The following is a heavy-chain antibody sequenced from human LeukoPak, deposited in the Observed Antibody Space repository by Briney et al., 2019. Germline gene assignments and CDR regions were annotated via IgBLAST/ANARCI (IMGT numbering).Heavy chain of an antibody. V-gene: IGHV4-59*01. CDR1: GGSISHYY. D-gene: IGHD4-17*01. Sequence: PSETLSLTCTVSGGSISHYYWSWIRQSPGKGLEWIGYIYYSGTTNYNPSLKSRVTISVDTSRDQFSLQLRSVTAADTAVYYCAREDPQTTVPEGMDVWGQGTTVIVSS. CDR2: IYYSGTT. CDR3: AREDPQTTVPEGMDV. J-gene: IGHJ6*02.